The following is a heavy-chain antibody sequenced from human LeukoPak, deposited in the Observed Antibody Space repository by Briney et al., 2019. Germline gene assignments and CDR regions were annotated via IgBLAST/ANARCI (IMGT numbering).Heavy chain of an antibody. CDR3: ARGLASEYDFWSGYRSYYMDV. V-gene: IGHV1-18*01. D-gene: IGHD3-3*01. CDR1: GYTFTSYG. Sequence: ASVKVSCKASGYTFTSYGISWVRQAPGQGLEWMGWISAYNGNTNYAQKLQGRVTMTTDTSTSTAYMELRSLRSEDTAVYYCARGLASEYDFWSGYRSYYMDVWGKGTTVTVSS. CDR2: ISAYNGNT. J-gene: IGHJ6*03.